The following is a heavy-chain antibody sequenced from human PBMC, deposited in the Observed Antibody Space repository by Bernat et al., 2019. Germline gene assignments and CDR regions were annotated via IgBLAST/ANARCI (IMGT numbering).Heavy chain of an antibody. CDR3: AGDHSGSYYGPFDY. CDR1: GFTFSSYS. V-gene: IGHV3-48*02. CDR2: ISSSSSTI. Sequence: EVQLVESGGGLVQPGGSLRLSCAASGFTFSSYSMNWVRQAPGKGREGVSYISSSSSTIYYADSLKGRFTITRDNAKNSLYLQMNSLRDEDTAVYYCAGDHSGSYYGPFDYWGQGTLVTVSS. J-gene: IGHJ4*02. D-gene: IGHD1-26*01.